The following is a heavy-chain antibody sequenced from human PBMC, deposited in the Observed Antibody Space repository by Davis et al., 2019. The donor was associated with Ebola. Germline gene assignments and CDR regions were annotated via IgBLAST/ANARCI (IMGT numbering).Heavy chain of an antibody. J-gene: IGHJ6*02. CDR2: INHSGST. CDR3: ARDLRVGYYGMDV. CDR1: GGSFSGYY. V-gene: IGHV4-34*01. Sequence: MPSETLSLTCAVYGGSFSGYYWSWIRQPPGKGLEWIGEINHSGSTNYTPSLKSRVTISVDTSKNQFSLKLSSVTAADTAVYYCARDLRVGYYGMDVWGQGTTVTVSS. D-gene: IGHD1-26*01.